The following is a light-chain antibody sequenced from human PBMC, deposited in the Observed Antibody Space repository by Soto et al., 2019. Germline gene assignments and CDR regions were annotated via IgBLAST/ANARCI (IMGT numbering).Light chain of an antibody. CDR1: QGINNW. CDR3: QQANSFPLT. Sequence: DIQMTQSPSSVSASVGDRVTITRRASQGINNWLAWYQQKPGEPPKLLIYTTSNLQSGVPSRFSGSGSGTDFTPTISSLQPEDFATYYCQQANSFPLTFGGGTKVEIK. V-gene: IGKV1D-12*01. CDR2: TTS. J-gene: IGKJ4*01.